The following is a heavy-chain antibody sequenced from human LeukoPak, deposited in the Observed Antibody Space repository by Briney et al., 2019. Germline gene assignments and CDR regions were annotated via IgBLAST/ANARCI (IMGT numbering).Heavy chain of an antibody. CDR3: ARGTTYYYDYRGSYYYMDV. CDR1: GFTFSRYW. D-gene: IGHD3-22*01. CDR2: IINDGSST. J-gene: IGHJ6*03. Sequence: GGSLRPSCAASGFTFSRYWMHWVRQAPGKGLVWVSRIINDGSSTTYADSVKGRFTISRDNAKSTLYLQMNSLRVEDTAVYYCARGTTYYYDYRGSYYYMDVWGKGTTVTVSS. V-gene: IGHV3-74*01.